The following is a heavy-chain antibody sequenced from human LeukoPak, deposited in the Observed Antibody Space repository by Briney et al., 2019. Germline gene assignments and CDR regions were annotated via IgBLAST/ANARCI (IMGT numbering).Heavy chain of an antibody. D-gene: IGHD2-2*01. CDR2: ISGSGGST. J-gene: IGHJ4*02. V-gene: IGHV3-23*01. CDR1: GLTFSSHW. CDR3: AKDRKYCSSTSCPYYFDY. Sequence: GGSLRLSCAASGLTFSSHWMHWVRQAPGRGLEWVSAISGSGGSTYYADSVKGRFTISRDNSKNTLHLQMNSLRAEDTAVYYCAKDRKYCSSTSCPYYFDYWGQGTLVTVSS.